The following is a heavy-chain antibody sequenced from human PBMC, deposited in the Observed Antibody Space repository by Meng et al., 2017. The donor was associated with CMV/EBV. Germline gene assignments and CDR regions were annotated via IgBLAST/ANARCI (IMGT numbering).Heavy chain of an antibody. CDR2: IRNKAESYAT. CDR3: TRHEIGTGRYFDL. V-gene: IGHV3-73*01. Sequence: SGFSFSGSGINWVRQSSGKGLEWVGRIRNKAESYATTYAASVKARFTISRDDSKNTAYLQMNSLKTEDTAVYYCTRHEIGTGRYFDLWGRGTLVTVSS. J-gene: IGHJ2*01. CDR1: GFSFSGSG. D-gene: IGHD1-14*01.